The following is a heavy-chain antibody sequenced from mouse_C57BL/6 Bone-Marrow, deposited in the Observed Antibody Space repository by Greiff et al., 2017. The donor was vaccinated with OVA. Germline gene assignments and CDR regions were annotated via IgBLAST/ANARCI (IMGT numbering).Heavy chain of an antibody. Sequence: EVQLQQSGAELVRPGASVKLSCTASGFNIKDDYMHWVKQRPEQGLEWIGWIDPENGDTAYASKFQGKATITADTSSNTAYLQLSSLTSEDTAVYYCTTLPGYFDVWGTGTTVTVSS. J-gene: IGHJ1*03. D-gene: IGHD2-1*01. CDR1: GFNIKDDY. CDR3: TTLPGYFDV. CDR2: IDPENGDT. V-gene: IGHV14-4*01.